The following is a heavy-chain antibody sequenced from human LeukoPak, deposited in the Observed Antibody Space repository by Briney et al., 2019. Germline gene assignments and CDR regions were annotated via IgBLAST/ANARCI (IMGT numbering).Heavy chain of an antibody. V-gene: IGHV3-7*01. J-gene: IGHJ3*01. CDR1: GFTFSNYW. CDR3: ARGVYAFDV. CDR2: MSQDGSEI. Sequence: GGSLGLSCAASGFTFSNYWMAWVRQAPGKGLEWVAYMSQDGSEIYYVDSVKGRFIISRDNAKNSLYLQMNSLRAEDTAVYYCARGVYAFDVWGQGTLITVSS. D-gene: IGHD2-8*01.